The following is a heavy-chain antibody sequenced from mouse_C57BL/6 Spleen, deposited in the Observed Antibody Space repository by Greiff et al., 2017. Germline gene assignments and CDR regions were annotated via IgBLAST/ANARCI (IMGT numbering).Heavy chain of an antibody. J-gene: IGHJ3*01. CDR1: GYTFTSYW. V-gene: IGHV1-5*01. CDR3: TIYDYDGAWFAY. CDR2: IYPGNSDT. Sequence: VQLQQSGTVLARPGASVKMSCKTSGYTFTSYWMHWVKQRPGQGLEWIGAIYPGNSDTSYNQKFKGKAKLTAVTSASTAYMELSSLTNEDSAVYYCTIYDYDGAWFAYWGQGTQVTVSA. D-gene: IGHD2-4*01.